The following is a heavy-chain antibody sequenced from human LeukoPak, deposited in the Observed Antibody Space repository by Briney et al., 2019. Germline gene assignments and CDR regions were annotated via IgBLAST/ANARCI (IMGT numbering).Heavy chain of an antibody. CDR2: IIPILGIA. D-gene: IGHD4-17*01. Sequence: ASVKVSCKASGYTFTSYFMHWVRQAPGQGLEWMGRIIPILGIANYAQKFQGRVTITADKSTSTAYMELSSLRSEDTAVYYCALHGAGYWGQGTLVTVSS. CDR1: GYTFTSYF. V-gene: IGHV1-69*02. CDR3: ALHGAGY. J-gene: IGHJ4*02.